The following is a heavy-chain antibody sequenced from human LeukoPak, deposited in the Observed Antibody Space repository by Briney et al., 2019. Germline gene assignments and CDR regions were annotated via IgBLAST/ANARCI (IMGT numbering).Heavy chain of an antibody. V-gene: IGHV3-11*04. CDR2: ISSSGSTI. Sequence: GGSLRLSCAASGFTFSDYYMSWIRQAPGKGLEWVSYISSSGSTIYYADSVKGRFTISRDNARNSLYLQMNSLRAEDTAVYYCASGRITIFGVGPFDPWGQGTLVTVSS. D-gene: IGHD3-3*01. CDR3: ASGRITIFGVGPFDP. CDR1: GFTFSDYY. J-gene: IGHJ5*02.